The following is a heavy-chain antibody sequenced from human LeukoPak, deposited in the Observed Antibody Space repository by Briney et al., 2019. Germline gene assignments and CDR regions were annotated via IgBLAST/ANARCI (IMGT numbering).Heavy chain of an antibody. V-gene: IGHV3-48*01. CDR1: GFTFSTYS. Sequence: GGSLSLSCAASGFTFSTYSMNWVRQAPGKGLEWVSYISSSSSTIYYADSVKGRFTISRDNSKNTLFLQMNSLRAEDTAVYYCAKVGLTVTTILDYFDYWGQGTLVTVSS. J-gene: IGHJ4*02. CDR2: ISSSSSTI. D-gene: IGHD4-11*01. CDR3: AKVGLTVTTILDYFDY.